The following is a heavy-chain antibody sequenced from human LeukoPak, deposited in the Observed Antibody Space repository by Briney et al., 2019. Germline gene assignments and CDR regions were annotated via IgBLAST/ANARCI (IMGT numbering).Heavy chain of an antibody. Sequence: PSETLSPTCAVYGGSFSGYYWSWIRQPPGKGLEWIGEINHSGSTNYNPSLKSRVTISVDTSKNQFSLKLSSVTAADTAVYYCARRAYYYDSSGYGTLIDYWGQGTLVTVSS. CDR3: ARRAYYYDSSGYGTLIDY. V-gene: IGHV4-34*01. CDR1: GGSFSGYY. CDR2: INHSGST. J-gene: IGHJ4*02. D-gene: IGHD3-22*01.